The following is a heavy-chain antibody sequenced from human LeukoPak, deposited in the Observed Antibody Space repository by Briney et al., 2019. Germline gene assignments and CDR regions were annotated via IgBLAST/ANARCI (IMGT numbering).Heavy chain of an antibody. CDR1: GGSFSGYY. J-gene: IGHJ4*02. D-gene: IGHD6-19*01. Sequence: PSETLSLTCAVYGGSFSGYYWSWIRQPPGKGLEWIGEINHSGSTNYNPSLKSRVTISVDTSKNQFSLKLSSVTPEDTAVYCCARGSNPKQWLAHFGYWGQGTLVTVSS. CDR3: ARGSNPKQWLAHFGY. V-gene: IGHV4-34*01. CDR2: INHSGST.